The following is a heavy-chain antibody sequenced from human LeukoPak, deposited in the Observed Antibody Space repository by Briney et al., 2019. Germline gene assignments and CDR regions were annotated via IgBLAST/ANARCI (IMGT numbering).Heavy chain of an antibody. Sequence: SETLSLTCTVSGGSISSYYWSWIRQPPGKGLEWIGYIYYSGSTTYNPSLKSRVTISVDTSKNQFSLKLNSVTAADTAVYYCARESPDSSGWYKFDYWGQGTLVTVSS. CDR1: GGSISSYY. D-gene: IGHD6-19*01. CDR3: ARESPDSSGWYKFDY. J-gene: IGHJ4*02. CDR2: IYYSGST. V-gene: IGHV4-59*01.